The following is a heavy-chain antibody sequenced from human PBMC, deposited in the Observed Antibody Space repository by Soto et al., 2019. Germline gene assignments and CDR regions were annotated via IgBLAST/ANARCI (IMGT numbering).Heavy chain of an antibody. V-gene: IGHV3-7*04. Sequence: GGSLRLSCAASGFTFSSYWMSWVRQAPGKGLEWVANIKQDGSEKYYVDSVKGRFTISRDNAKNSQYLQMNSLRAEDTAVYYCARFYYDSSGYLPSPYYYYYGMDVWGQGTTVTVSS. J-gene: IGHJ6*02. CDR3: ARFYYDSSGYLPSPYYYYYGMDV. D-gene: IGHD3-22*01. CDR1: GFTFSSYW. CDR2: IKQDGSEK.